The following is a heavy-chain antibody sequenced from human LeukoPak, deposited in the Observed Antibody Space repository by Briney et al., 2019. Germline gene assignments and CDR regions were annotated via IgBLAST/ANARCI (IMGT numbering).Heavy chain of an antibody. CDR3: ARDRRLYSSSSYYYYYGMDV. D-gene: IGHD6-6*01. V-gene: IGHV4-59*01. CDR2: IYYSGST. CDR1: GGSISSYY. Sequence: SETLSLTCTVSGGSISSYYWSWIRQPPGKGLKWIGYIYYSGSTNYNPSLKSRVTISVDTSKNQFSLKLSSVTAADTAVYYCARDRRLYSSSSYYYYYGMDVWGQGTTVTVSS. J-gene: IGHJ6*02.